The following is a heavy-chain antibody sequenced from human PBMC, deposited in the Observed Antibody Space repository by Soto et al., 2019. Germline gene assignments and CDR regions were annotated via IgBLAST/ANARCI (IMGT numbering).Heavy chain of an antibody. CDR3: AREVEQGLDY. Sequence: QVQLVESGGGVVQPGRSLRLSCAASGFTFSSYGMHWVRQGPGKGLEWVAVIWYDGSNKYYADSVKGRVTISRDNSKNTLYLQMNSLRAEDTAVYYCAREVEQGLDYWGQGTLVTVSS. CDR1: GFTFSSYG. J-gene: IGHJ4*02. V-gene: IGHV3-33*01. D-gene: IGHD6-19*01. CDR2: IWYDGSNK.